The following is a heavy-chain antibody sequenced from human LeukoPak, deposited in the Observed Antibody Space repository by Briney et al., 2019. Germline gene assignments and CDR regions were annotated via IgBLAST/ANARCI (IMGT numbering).Heavy chain of an antibody. CDR1: GFTFSSYG. V-gene: IGHV3-30*18. J-gene: IGHJ4*02. Sequence: GALRLSCAASGFTFSSYGMHWVRQAPGKGLEWVAVISYDGSNKYYADSVKGRFTISRDNSKNTLYLQMNSLRAEDTAVYYCAKSHGYSYGFDYWGQGTLVTVSS. CDR2: ISYDGSNK. CDR3: AKSHGYSYGFDY. D-gene: IGHD5-18*01.